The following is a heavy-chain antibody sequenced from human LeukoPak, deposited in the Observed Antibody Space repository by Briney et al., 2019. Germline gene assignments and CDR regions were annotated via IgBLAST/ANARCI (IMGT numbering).Heavy chain of an antibody. CDR1: GFTFSSYA. J-gene: IGHJ2*01. CDR2: ISGSGGST. V-gene: IGHV3-23*01. D-gene: IGHD6-13*01. Sequence: GGSLRLSCAASGFTFSSYAMSWVRQAPGKGLEWVSAISGSGGSTYYADSVKGRFTISRDNSKNTLYLQMNSLRAEDTAVYYCAKARSSSWYKWYLDLWGRGTLVTVSS. CDR3: AKARSSSWYKWYLDL.